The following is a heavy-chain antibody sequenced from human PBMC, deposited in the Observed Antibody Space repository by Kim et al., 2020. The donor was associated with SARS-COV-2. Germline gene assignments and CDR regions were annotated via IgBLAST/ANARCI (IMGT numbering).Heavy chain of an antibody. CDR2: IYHSGST. J-gene: IGHJ6*02. CDR1: GGSISSGGYS. Sequence: SETLSLTCAVSGGSISSGGYSWSWIRQPPGKGLEWIGYIYHSGSTYYNPSLKSRVTISVDRSKNQFSLKLSSVTAADTAVYYCARAGAELYGMDVWGQGTTVTVSS. V-gene: IGHV4-30-2*01. D-gene: IGHD1-26*01. CDR3: ARAGAELYGMDV.